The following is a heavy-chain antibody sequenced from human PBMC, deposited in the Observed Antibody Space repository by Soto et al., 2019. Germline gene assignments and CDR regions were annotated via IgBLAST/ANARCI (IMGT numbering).Heavy chain of an antibody. V-gene: IGHV1-8*01. Sequence: ASVTGSCKTSGYTFTRYDGNWGRQATGQGLEWMGWMNPNSGNTGYAQKFQGRVTMTRNTSISTAYMELSSLRSEDTAVYYCARGDYDFWSGYYTGTWFDPWGQGTLVTVSS. D-gene: IGHD3-3*01. CDR2: MNPNSGNT. CDR3: ARGDYDFWSGYYTGTWFDP. CDR1: GYTFTRYD. J-gene: IGHJ5*02.